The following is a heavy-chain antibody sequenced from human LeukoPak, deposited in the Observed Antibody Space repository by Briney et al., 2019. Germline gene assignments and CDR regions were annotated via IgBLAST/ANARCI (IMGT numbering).Heavy chain of an antibody. V-gene: IGHV3-23*01. D-gene: IGHD1-1*01. Sequence: PGGSLRLSCAASGFTFSSHGMNWVRQAPGKGLEWVSAISGSGGSTYYADSVKGRFTISRDNSKNTLYLQMNSLRAEDTAVYYCAKIRDDRTTDAFDIWGQGTMVTVSS. CDR2: ISGSGGST. CDR3: AKIRDDRTTDAFDI. J-gene: IGHJ3*02. CDR1: GFTFSSHG.